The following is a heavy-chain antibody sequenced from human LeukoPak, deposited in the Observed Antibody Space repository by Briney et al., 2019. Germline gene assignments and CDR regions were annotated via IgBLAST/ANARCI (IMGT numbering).Heavy chain of an antibody. Sequence: SETLSLTCTVSGVSVSSHCWSWIRQPPGKGLEWVGYIYSSGSTNYNPSLKSRVTMSVDTSKNQFSLTLRSVSGADTAVYYCARDRWSADAGYFYNWGQGTLVTVSS. V-gene: IGHV4-59*02. D-gene: IGHD1-1*01. CDR2: IYSSGST. J-gene: IGHJ4*02. CDR3: ARDRWSADAGYFYN. CDR1: GVSVSSHC.